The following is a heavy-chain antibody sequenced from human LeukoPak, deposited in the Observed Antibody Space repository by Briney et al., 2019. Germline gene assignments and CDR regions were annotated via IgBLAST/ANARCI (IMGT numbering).Heavy chain of an antibody. J-gene: IGHJ6*04. D-gene: IGHD2-2*01. CDR2: IYYSGST. V-gene: IGHV4-59*01. CDR1: GGSISSYY. Sequence: SETLSLTCTVSGGSISSYYWSWIRQPPGKGLEWIGYIYYSGSTNYNPSLKSRVTISVDTSKNQFSLKLSSVTAADTAVYYCARVPQLYYGMDVWGKGTTVTVSS. CDR3: ARVPQLYYGMDV.